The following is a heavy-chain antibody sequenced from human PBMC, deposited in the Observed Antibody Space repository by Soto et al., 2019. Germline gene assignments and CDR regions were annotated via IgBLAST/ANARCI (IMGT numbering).Heavy chain of an antibody. D-gene: IGHD2-2*02. CDR1: GGSISSSNW. CDR2: IYHSGST. V-gene: IGHV4-4*02. Sequence: SETLSLTCAVSGGSISSSNWWSWVRQPPGKGLEWIGEIYHSGSTNYNPSLKSRVTISVDKSKNQFSLKLSSVTAADTAVYYCARVSPIVVVPAAIKGGWFDPWGQGSLVTVSS. J-gene: IGHJ5*02. CDR3: ARVSPIVVVPAAIKGGWFDP.